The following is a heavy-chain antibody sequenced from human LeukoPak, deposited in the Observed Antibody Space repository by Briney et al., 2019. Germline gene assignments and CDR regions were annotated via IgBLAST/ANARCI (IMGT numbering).Heavy chain of an antibody. V-gene: IGHV1-18*01. D-gene: IGHD3-3*01. CDR3: AKNTIFGVVPPYGMDV. J-gene: IGHJ6*02. Sequence: ASVKVSCKASGYTFNNHYMYWVRQAPGQGLEWMGWISAYNGNTNYAQKLQGRVTMTTDTSTSTAYMELRSLRSDDTAVYYCAKNTIFGVVPPYGMDVWGQGTTVTVSS. CDR2: ISAYNGNT. CDR1: GYTFNNHY.